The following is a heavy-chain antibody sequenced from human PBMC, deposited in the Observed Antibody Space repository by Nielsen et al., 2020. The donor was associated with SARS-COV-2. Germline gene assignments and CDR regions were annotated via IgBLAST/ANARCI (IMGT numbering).Heavy chain of an antibody. CDR2: IDPSDSYT. CDR3: ARHSLAVAREDY. J-gene: IGHJ4*02. Sequence: VRQMPGKGLEWMGRIDPSDSYTNYSPSFQGHVTISADKSISTAYLQWSSLKASDTAMYYCARHSLAVAREDYWGQGTLVTVSS. D-gene: IGHD6-19*01. V-gene: IGHV5-10-1*01.